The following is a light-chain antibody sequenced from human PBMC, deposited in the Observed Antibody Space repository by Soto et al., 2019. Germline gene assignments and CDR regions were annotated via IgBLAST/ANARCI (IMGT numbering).Light chain of an antibody. J-gene: IGLJ7*01. Sequence: QSALTQPPSLSGTPGQRVTISCSGSTSNIAGNTVHWYQHLPETPPKLLIYIDDHRPSGIPDRFSGSESGTSASLAISGLQSEDEADYYCATWDDSLNAAVFGGGTQLTVL. V-gene: IGLV1-44*01. CDR3: ATWDDSLNAAV. CDR2: IDD. CDR1: TSNIAGNT.